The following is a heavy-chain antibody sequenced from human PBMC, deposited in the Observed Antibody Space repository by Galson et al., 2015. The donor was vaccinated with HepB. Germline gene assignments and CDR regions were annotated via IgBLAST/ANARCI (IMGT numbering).Heavy chain of an antibody. CDR1: GFTFSSYG. CDR2: ISYDGSNK. D-gene: IGHD2-21*02. V-gene: IGHV3-30*18. CDR3: AKDYNWYCGGDCYSVFDY. J-gene: IGHJ4*02. Sequence: SLRLSCAASGFTFSSYGMHWVRQAPGKGLEWVAVISYDGSNKYYADSVKGRFTISRDNSKNTLYLQMNSLRAEDTAVYYCAKDYNWYCGGDCYSVFDYWGQGTLVTVSS.